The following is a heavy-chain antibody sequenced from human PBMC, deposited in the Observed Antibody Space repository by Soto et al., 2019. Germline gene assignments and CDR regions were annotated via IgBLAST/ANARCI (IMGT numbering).Heavy chain of an antibody. CDR2: IYYSGST. V-gene: IGHV4-30-4*01. D-gene: IGHD6-19*01. J-gene: IGHJ5*02. CDR1: GGSISSGDYY. Sequence: QVQLQESGPGLVKPSQTLSLTCTVSGGSISSGDYYWRWIRQPPGKGLEWIGYIYYSGSTYYNPSLKRRITISVDTSKNQFSLKLSSLTAADTAVYYCARVLFLAVAGKSEGWFDPWGQCTLVTVSS. CDR3: ARVLFLAVAGKSEGWFDP.